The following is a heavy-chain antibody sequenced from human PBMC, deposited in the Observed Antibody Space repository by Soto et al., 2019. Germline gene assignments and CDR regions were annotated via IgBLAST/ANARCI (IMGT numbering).Heavy chain of an antibody. CDR2: IIPIFNTP. D-gene: IGHD1-1*01. CDR3: ARDKTGTNYYNGLDV. CDR1: GGTFNTYA. J-gene: IGHJ6*02. V-gene: IGHV1-69*12. Sequence: QVQLVQSGAEVKKPGSSVKVSCKASGGTFNTYAISWVRQAPGQGLEWMGGIIPIFNTPNYAQRFQGSVTITADESTSTAYMELSSLRSEDTALYYCARDKTGTNYYNGLDVWGQGTTVTVSS.